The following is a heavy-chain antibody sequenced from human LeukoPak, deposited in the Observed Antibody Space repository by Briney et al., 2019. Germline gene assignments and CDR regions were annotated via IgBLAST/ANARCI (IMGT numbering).Heavy chain of an antibody. CDR1: GASISDTTW. CDR3: ARGAGYCSGGSCSRLKYYFDY. J-gene: IGHJ4*02. D-gene: IGHD2-15*01. V-gene: IGHV4-4*02. CDR2: IYRSGST. Sequence: SGTLSLTCAVSGASISDTTWWTWVRQPPGKGLEWIGEIYRSGSTNYNPSLKSRVTISVDTSKNQFSLKLSSVTAADTAVYYCARGAGYCSGGSCSRLKYYFDYWGQGTLVTVSS.